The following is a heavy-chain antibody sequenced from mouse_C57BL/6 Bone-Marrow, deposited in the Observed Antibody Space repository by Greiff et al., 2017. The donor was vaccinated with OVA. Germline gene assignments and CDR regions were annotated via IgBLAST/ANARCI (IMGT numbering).Heavy chain of an antibody. J-gene: IGHJ2*01. Sequence: QVQLQQSGAELARPGASVKMSCKASGYTFTSYMMHWVKQRPGQGLEWIGYINPSSGYTKYNQKFKDKASLTADKSSSTAYMQLSSLTSEDSAVYYCARRLGRGDDYWGQGTTLTVSS. D-gene: IGHD4-1*01. V-gene: IGHV1-4*01. CDR3: ARRLGRGDDY. CDR2: INPSSGYT. CDR1: GYTFTSYM.